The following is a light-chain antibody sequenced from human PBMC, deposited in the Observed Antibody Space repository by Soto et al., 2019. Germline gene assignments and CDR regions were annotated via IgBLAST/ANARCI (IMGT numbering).Light chain of an antibody. J-gene: IGKJ5*01. Sequence: EFVLTQSPGTLSLSPGERPTLSGRASQSLTNSFIAWYQQRPGQAPRLLIYDTSSRASGIPDRFSGSGSGTDFTLTISRLETEDFAVFYCQQYGTSEIIFGQGTRLEIK. CDR2: DTS. CDR1: QSLTNSF. CDR3: QQYGTSEII. V-gene: IGKV3-20*01.